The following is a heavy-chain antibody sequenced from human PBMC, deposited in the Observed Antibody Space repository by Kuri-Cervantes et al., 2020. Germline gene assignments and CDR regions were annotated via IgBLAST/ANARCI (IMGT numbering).Heavy chain of an antibody. CDR3: ARAEAGIAAAGLVDY. Sequence: ASVKVSCKPSGYTFTSYDLNWVRQAPGQGLEWMGWINPNSGGTNYAQKFQGWVTMTRDTSISTAYMELSRLRSDDTAVYYCARAEAGIAAAGLVDYWGQGTLVTVSS. V-gene: IGHV1-2*04. CDR1: GYTFTSYD. D-gene: IGHD6-13*01. J-gene: IGHJ4*02. CDR2: INPNSGGT.